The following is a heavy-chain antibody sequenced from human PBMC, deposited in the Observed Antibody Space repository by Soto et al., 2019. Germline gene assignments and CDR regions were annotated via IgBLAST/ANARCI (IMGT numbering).Heavy chain of an antibody. Sequence: GAPKNSFGASGFTFSSFCINWVRPAPGKGLDWVAVISYDGNTQFYGDSVKGRFIVSRDNSRNTLYLQLNNLQAGDTAVYYCAKVSRPSRISPPHFAYWGQGTLVTVSS. CDR1: GFTFSSFC. CDR2: ISYDGNTQ. J-gene: IGHJ4*02. V-gene: IGHV3-30-3*01. CDR3: AKVSRPSRISPPHFAY.